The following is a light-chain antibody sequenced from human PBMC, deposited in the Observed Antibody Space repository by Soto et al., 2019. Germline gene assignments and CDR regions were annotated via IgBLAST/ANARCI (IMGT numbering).Light chain of an antibody. Sequence: IVLTQSPGTLSLSPGERAPLSCRASQSVSNNYLAWYEQKPVQAPRLLIYGASNMATGIPSISSASGSGTLFTRITSRLELEDIAVYYCLQYGSSGTFGQGTKVDIK. J-gene: IGKJ1*01. CDR2: GAS. V-gene: IGKV3-20*01. CDR3: LQYGSSGT. CDR1: QSVSNNY.